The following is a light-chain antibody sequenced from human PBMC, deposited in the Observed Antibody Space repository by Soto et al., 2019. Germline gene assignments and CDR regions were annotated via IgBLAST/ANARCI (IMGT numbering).Light chain of an antibody. CDR2: KAS. CDR1: QTISSW. V-gene: IGKV1-5*03. J-gene: IGKJ1*01. Sequence: DIQMTQSPSTLSGSVGDRATITCRASQTISSWLAWYPQTKGKAPKILIYKASTLKSGVPSRFSGSGSGTEFTLPVSSLQPDDFATDYCQHYNSYSEAFGQGTKVDI. CDR3: QHYNSYSEA.